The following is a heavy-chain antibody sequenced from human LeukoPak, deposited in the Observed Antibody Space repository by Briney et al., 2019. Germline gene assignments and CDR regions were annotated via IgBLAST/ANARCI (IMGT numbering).Heavy chain of an antibody. J-gene: IGHJ4*02. CDR3: ARHQEGVYYDSSGYYGDY. CDR1: GGSISSSSYY. CDR2: IYYSVST. Sequence: SETLSLTCTVSGGSISSSSYYWGWIRQPPGKGLEWIGSIYYSVSTYYNPSLKSRVTISVDTSKNQFSLKLSSVTAADTAVYYCARHQEGVYYDSSGYYGDYWGQGTLVTVSS. D-gene: IGHD3-22*01. V-gene: IGHV4-39*01.